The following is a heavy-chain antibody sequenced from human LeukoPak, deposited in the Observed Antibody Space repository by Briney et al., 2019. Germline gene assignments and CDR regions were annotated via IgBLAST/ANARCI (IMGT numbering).Heavy chain of an antibody. CDR2: INHSGST. V-gene: IGHV4-34*01. J-gene: IGHJ6*03. D-gene: IGHD2-2*01. CDR1: GGSFSGYY. Sequence: PSETLSLTCAVYGGSFSGYYGSWIRQPPGKGLEWIGDINHSGSTNYNPSLKSRVTISVDTSNQDLSLKLSSVTAADTAVYYCARGGVVVPAAMRYYYYMDVWGKGTTVTLSS. CDR3: ARGGVVVPAAMRYYYYMDV.